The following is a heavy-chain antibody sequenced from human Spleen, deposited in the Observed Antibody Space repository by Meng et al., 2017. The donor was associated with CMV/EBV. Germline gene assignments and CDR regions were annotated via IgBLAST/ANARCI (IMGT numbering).Heavy chain of an antibody. V-gene: IGHV4-34*01. J-gene: IGHJ4*02. CDR1: GGSFSGYY. CDR3: ARGVRGSGSRYFC. D-gene: IGHD1-14*01. CDR2: INHSGST. Sequence: GSLRLSCAVYGGSFSGYYWSWIRQPPGKGLEWIGEINHSGSTNYNPSLKSRVTISVDTSKNQFSLKLSSVTAADTAVYYCARGVRGSGSRYFCWGQGTLVTVSS.